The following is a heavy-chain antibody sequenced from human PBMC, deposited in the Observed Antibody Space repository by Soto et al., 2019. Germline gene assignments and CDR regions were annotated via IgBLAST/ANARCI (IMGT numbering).Heavy chain of an antibody. CDR3: ARDSWGSHDY. CDR1: GFTLSGYS. J-gene: IGHJ4*02. CDR2: ISSSSATI. V-gene: IGHV3-48*01. Sequence: PGGSLRLSCAASGFTLSGYSMNWVRQAPGKGLEWISYISSSSATIHYVDSVKGRFTISRDNAKNSLYLQMNSLRADDTAVYYCARDSWGSHDYWGQGTQVTVSS. D-gene: IGHD3-16*01.